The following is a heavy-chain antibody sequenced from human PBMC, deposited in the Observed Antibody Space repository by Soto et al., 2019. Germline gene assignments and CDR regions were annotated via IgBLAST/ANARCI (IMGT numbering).Heavy chain of an antibody. J-gene: IGHJ6*02. CDR1: GGTFSSYA. CDR3: ARVGGYGDYPSGTLTYYYYYYGMDV. D-gene: IGHD4-17*01. V-gene: IGHV1-69*01. CDR2: IIPIFGTA. Sequence: QVQLVQSGAEVKKPGSSVKVSCKASGGTFSSYAISWVRQAPGQGLEWMGGIIPIFGTANYAQKFQGRVTITADESTSTAYMELSSLRSEDTAVYYCARVGGYGDYPSGTLTYYYYYYGMDVWGQGTTVTVSS.